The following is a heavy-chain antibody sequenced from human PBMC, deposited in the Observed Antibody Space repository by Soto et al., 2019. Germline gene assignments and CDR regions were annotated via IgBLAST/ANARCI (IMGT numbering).Heavy chain of an antibody. V-gene: IGHV1-3*01. J-gene: IGHJ5*02. CDR3: ARDPSMDYYDSSGPDP. Sequence: ASVKVSCKASGYAFTSYAMHWVRQAPGQRLEWMGWINAGNGNTKYSQKFQGRVTITRDTSASTAYMELSSLRSEDTAVYYCARDPSMDYYDSSGPDPWGQGTLVTVSS. CDR2: INAGNGNT. CDR1: GYAFTSYA. D-gene: IGHD3-22*01.